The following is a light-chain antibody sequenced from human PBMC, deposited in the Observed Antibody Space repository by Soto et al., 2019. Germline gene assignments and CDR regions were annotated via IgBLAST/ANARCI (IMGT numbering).Light chain of an antibody. CDR2: RAS. Sequence: EIVLTQSPGTLSLSPGERATLSCRASQSVSSSYLAWYQQKPGQAPRLLIYRASSRATGIPDRFSGSGSGTDFPLTIGRLEPEDFAVYYCQQYGSSPWTFGQGTKVEIK. CDR1: QSVSSSY. V-gene: IGKV3-20*01. CDR3: QQYGSSPWT. J-gene: IGKJ1*01.